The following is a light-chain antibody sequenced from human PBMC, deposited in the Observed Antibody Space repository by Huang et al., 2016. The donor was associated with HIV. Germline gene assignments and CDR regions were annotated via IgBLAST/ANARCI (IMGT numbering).Light chain of an antibody. CDR3: QQYGSSPLT. Sequence: EIVLTQSPVTLSLSPGERVTLSCGASQSVSSNYLAWYQQKPGLAPRLLIYDTFNKATGIPDRCSGSGSGTDFTLTISRLEPEDSAVYYCQQYGSSPLTFGGGTKVEIK. V-gene: IGKV3D-20*01. J-gene: IGKJ4*01. CDR1: QSVSSNY. CDR2: DTF.